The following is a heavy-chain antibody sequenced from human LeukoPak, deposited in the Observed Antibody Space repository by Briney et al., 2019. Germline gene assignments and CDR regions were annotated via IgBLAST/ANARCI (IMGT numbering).Heavy chain of an antibody. CDR3: AKDVTGTGAFDI. Sequence: GRSLRLPCAASGFTFDDYAMHWVRQAPGKGLEWVSGISWNSGTIGYADSVKGRFTISRDNAKNSLYLQMHSLRAEDTAFYFCAKDVTGTGAFDIWGQGTMVTVSS. CDR1: GFTFDDYA. J-gene: IGHJ3*02. D-gene: IGHD1-7*01. V-gene: IGHV3-9*01. CDR2: ISWNSGTI.